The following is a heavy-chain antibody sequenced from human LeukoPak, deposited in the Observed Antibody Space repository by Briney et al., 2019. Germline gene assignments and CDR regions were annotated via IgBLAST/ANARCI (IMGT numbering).Heavy chain of an antibody. Sequence: QPGGSLRLSCAASRFPSSNYAMSWVRQAPGKGLEWVSGISGSGGSTYYADSVKGRFTISRDNSKNTLYLQMNSLRAEDTAVYYCANSLQLERRAYYYYGMDVWGQGTTVTVSS. CDR3: ANSLQLERRAYYYYGMDV. CDR1: RFPSSNYA. CDR2: ISGSGGST. V-gene: IGHV3-23*01. J-gene: IGHJ6*02. D-gene: IGHD1-1*01.